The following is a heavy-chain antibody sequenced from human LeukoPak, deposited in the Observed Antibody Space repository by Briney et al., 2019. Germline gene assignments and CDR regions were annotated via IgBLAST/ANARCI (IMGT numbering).Heavy chain of an antibody. Sequence: SETLSLTCAVYGGSFSGYDWSWIRQPPGKGLEWMGEINHSGSTHYNPSLKTRVTISVDTSKNQFSLKLSSVTAADTAVYYCATTSGWPVDAFDIWGQGTMVTVSS. CDR1: GGSFSGYD. V-gene: IGHV4-34*01. J-gene: IGHJ3*02. CDR3: ATTSGWPVDAFDI. D-gene: IGHD6-19*01. CDR2: INHSGST.